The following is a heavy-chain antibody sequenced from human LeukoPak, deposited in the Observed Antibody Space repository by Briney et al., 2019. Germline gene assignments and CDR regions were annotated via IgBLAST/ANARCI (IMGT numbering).Heavy chain of an antibody. J-gene: IGHJ3*02. V-gene: IGHV3-21*01. CDR3: ARXGNTAAWGYAFDI. Sequence: GGSLRLSCAASGFTFSSYSMNWVRQAPGKGLEWVSSISSSSSYIYYADSVKGRFTISRDNAKNSLYLQMNSLRAEDTAVYYXARXGNTAAWGYAFDIWGQGTMVTVS. CDR1: GFTFSSYS. CDR2: ISSSSSYI. D-gene: IGHD3-16*01.